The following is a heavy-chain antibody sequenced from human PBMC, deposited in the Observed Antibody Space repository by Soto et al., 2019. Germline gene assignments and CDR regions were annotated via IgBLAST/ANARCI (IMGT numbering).Heavy chain of an antibody. J-gene: IGHJ3*02. D-gene: IGHD3-10*01. CDR1: GFTFSSYA. CDR2: ISGSGGST. Sequence: GGSLRLSCAASGFTFSSYAMSWVRQAPGKGLEWVSAISGSGGSTYYADSVKGRFTISRDNSKNTLYLQMNSLRAEDTAVYYCAKDPLYYGSGSVGRNDAFDIWGQGTMVTVSS. V-gene: IGHV3-23*01. CDR3: AKDPLYYGSGSVGRNDAFDI.